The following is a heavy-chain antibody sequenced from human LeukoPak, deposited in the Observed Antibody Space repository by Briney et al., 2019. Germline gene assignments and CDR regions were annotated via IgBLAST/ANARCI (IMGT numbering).Heavy chain of an antibody. CDR1: GFTFSSYA. D-gene: IGHD3-22*01. CDR2: ISGSGGSA. CDR3: AKHDSSGYWGGFDY. Sequence: GGSLRLSCAASGFTFSSYAMSWVRQAPGKGLEWVSGISGSGGSAYYADSVKGRFTISRDNSKNTLYLQMNSLRAEDTAVYYCAKHDSSGYWGGFDYWGQGTLVTVSS. J-gene: IGHJ4*02. V-gene: IGHV3-23*01.